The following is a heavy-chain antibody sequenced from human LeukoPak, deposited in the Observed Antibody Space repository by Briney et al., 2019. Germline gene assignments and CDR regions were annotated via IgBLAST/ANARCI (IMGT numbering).Heavy chain of an antibody. CDR1: GFIFSSYW. D-gene: IGHD1-1*01. CDR2: ISSDGSST. J-gene: IGHJ4*02. V-gene: IGHV3-74*01. Sequence: GGSLRLSCAASGFIFSSYWMHWVRQGPGKGLVWVSRISSDGSSTSYADSVKGRFTISRDNDKNTLYLQMNSLRAEDTAVYYCAKVIASGNNWPYDYWGQGTLVTVSS. CDR3: AKVIASGNNWPYDY.